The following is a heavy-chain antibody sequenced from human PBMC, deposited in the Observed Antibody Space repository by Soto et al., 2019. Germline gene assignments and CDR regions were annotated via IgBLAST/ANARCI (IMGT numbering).Heavy chain of an antibody. CDR3: TTEFGYSRGQNDN. CDR1: GFTFNSAW. V-gene: IGHV3-15*07. J-gene: IGHJ4*02. Sequence: GGSLRLSCAAYGFTFNSAWMSWVRQAPGKGLEWVGRLKGKSVGGTTDYAAPVTGRFTISSDDSKNTLYLQMNSLKIEDTAVYYCTTEFGYSRGQNDNWGQGTLVTVSS. CDR2: LKGKSVGGTT. D-gene: IGHD3-22*01.